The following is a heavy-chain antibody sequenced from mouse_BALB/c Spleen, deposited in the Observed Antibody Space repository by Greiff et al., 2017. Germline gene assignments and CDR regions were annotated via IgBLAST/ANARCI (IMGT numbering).Heavy chain of an antibody. CDR1: GFTFSSYT. J-gene: IGHJ3*01. V-gene: IGHV5-9*03. D-gene: IGHD2-1*01. Sequence: EVHLVESGGGLVKPGGSLKLSCAASGFTFSSYTMSWVRQTPEKRLEWVATISSGGGNTYYPDSVKGRFTISRDNAKNNLYLQMSSLRSEDTALYCCARAVYGNYEAWFAYWGQGTLVTVSA. CDR3: ARAVYGNYEAWFAY. CDR2: ISSGGGNT.